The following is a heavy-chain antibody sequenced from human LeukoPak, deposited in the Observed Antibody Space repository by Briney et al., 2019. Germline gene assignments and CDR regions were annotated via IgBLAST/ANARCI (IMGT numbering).Heavy chain of an antibody. D-gene: IGHD5-12*01. CDR3: ARPTRGFGPRHYYMDV. Sequence: ASVKVSCKASGYTFTSYGISWVRQAPGQGLEWMGGIIPIFGTANYAQKFQGRVTITADESTSTAYMELSSLRSEDTAVYYCARPTRGFGPRHYYMDVWGKGTTVTVSS. J-gene: IGHJ6*03. CDR1: GYTFTSYG. CDR2: IIPIFGTA. V-gene: IGHV1-69*13.